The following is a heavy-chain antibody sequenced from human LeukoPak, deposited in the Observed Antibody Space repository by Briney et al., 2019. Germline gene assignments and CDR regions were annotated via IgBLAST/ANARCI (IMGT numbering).Heavy chain of an antibody. D-gene: IGHD3-22*01. CDR1: GITLSNYG. V-gene: IGHV3-23*01. CDR3: TKRGVVIRVILVGFHKEAYYFDS. J-gene: IGHJ4*02. Sequence: GGSLRLSCPVSGITLSNYGMSWVRQAPGKGLVWVAGISDSGGRTNYADSVKGRFTISRDNPKNTIYLQMNSLRAEDTAVYFCTKRGVVIRVILVGFHKEAYYFDSWGQGALVTVSS. CDR2: ISDSGGRT.